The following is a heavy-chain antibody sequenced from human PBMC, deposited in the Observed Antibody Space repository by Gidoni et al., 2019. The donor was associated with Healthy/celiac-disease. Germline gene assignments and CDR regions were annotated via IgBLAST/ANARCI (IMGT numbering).Heavy chain of an antibody. Sequence: QVQLVESGGGVVQPGRSLRLSCAASGFTFRRYGMHWVRQAPGKGLGWVAVISYDGSNKYYADSVKGRFTISRDNSKNTLYLQMNSLRAEDTAVYYCAKDAAEVGGYNPYYYYYGMDVWGQGTTVTVSS. D-gene: IGHD5-12*01. CDR1: GFTFRRYG. CDR3: AKDAAEVGGYNPYYYYYGMDV. J-gene: IGHJ6*02. CDR2: ISYDGSNK. V-gene: IGHV3-30*18.